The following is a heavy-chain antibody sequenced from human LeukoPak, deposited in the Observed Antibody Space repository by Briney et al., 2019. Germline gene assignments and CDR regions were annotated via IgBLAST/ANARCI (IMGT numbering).Heavy chain of an antibody. D-gene: IGHD2-21*01. CDR1: GYTFTDYY. Sequence: ASVKISCKVSGYTFTDYYMHWVQQAPGKGLEWMGLVDPEDGETIYAEKFQGRVTITADTSTDTAYMELSSLRSEDTAVYYCAGDLGVFWSFWGQGTMVTVSS. J-gene: IGHJ3*01. CDR3: AGDLGVFWSF. V-gene: IGHV1-69-2*01. CDR2: VDPEDGET.